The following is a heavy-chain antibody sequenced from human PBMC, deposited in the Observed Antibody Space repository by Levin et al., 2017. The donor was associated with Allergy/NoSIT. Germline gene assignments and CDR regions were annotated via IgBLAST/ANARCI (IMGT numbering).Heavy chain of an antibody. CDR2: INSDGTDT. V-gene: IGHV3-74*01. CDR3: AGVHESYYYGSGGLDF. D-gene: IGHD3-10*01. J-gene: IGHJ4*02. CDR1: GFTFSSYW. Sequence: QSGGSLRLSCAASGFTFSSYWMHWVRQAPGKGLVWVSRINSDGTDTSYADSVKGRFTISRDTAKNTLYLQMNSLRAEDTAVYYCAGVHESYYYGSGGLDFWGRGTLVTVSS.